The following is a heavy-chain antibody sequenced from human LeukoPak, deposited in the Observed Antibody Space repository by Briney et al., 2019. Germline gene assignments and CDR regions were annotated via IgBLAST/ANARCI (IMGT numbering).Heavy chain of an antibody. CDR2: INPNSGGT. Sequence: ASVKVSCKASGYTFTGYYMHWVRQAPGQGLEWMGRINPNSGGTNYAQKFQARVTMTRDTSISTAYMELSRLRSDDMAVYYCARGGRTYYYDSSGISGGWFDPWGQGTLVTVSS. D-gene: IGHD3-22*01. CDR1: GYTFTGYY. V-gene: IGHV1-2*06. CDR3: ARGGRTYYYDSSGISGGWFDP. J-gene: IGHJ5*02.